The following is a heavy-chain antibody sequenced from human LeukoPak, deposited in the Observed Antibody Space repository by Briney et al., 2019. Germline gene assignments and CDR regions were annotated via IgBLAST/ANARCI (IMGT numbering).Heavy chain of an antibody. Sequence: PGGSLRLSCAASGFTFSDYYMSWIRQAPGKGLEWVSYISSSGSTIYYADSVKGRFTISRDNSKNTLYLQMNSLRAEDTAVYYCAKEDIAVAGTFDYWGQGTLVTVSS. V-gene: IGHV3-11*04. CDR2: ISSSGSTI. D-gene: IGHD6-19*01. CDR1: GFTFSDYY. J-gene: IGHJ4*02. CDR3: AKEDIAVAGTFDY.